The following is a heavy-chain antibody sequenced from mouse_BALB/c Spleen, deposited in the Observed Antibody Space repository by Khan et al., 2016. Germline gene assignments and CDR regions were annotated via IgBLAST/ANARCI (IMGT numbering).Heavy chain of an antibody. J-gene: IGHJ2*01. CDR2: IYPGGDYI. CDR1: GYTFTNYW. V-gene: IGHV1-63*02. CDR3: ARSLLRVRTDY. D-gene: IGHD1-2*01. Sequence: QVQLQQSGAELVRPGTSVKISCKASGYTFTNYWLGWVKQRPGHGLEWMGDIYPGGDYINYNEKFKGKATLTADTSSSTAYMQLSSLTAEDSAVYFCARSLLRVRTDYWGQGTTLTVSS.